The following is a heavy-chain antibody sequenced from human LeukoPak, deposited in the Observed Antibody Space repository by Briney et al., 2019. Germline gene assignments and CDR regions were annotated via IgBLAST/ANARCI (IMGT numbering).Heavy chain of an antibody. CDR2: IYTSGST. CDR1: GYSISSGYY. CDR3: ARLIHYYGSGSYSYYYYYYMDV. J-gene: IGHJ6*03. D-gene: IGHD3-10*01. Sequence: SETLSLTCTVSGYSISSGYYWSWIRQPAGKGLEWIGRIYTSGSTNYNPSLKSRVTMSVDTSKNQFSLKLSSVTAADTAVYYCARLIHYYGSGSYSYYYYYYMDVWGKGTTVTISS. V-gene: IGHV4-4*07.